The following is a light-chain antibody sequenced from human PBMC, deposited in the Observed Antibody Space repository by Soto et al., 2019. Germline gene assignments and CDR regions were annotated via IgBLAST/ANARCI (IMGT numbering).Light chain of an antibody. J-gene: IGKJ5*01. V-gene: IGKV1-39*01. CDR3: QHIYSPPHT. CDR2: AAS. Sequence: DXQMTQSPSSLSASVGDRVTITCRASKTINNYLNWYRQKPGKAPQXXIYAASNLETGVPSRFSGSGSGTDFTLTISSLQPEDSATYYCQHIYSPPHTFGQGTRLEIK. CDR1: KTINNY.